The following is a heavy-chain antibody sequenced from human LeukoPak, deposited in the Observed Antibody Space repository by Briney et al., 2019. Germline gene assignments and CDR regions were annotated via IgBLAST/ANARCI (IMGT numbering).Heavy chain of an antibody. CDR2: IYHSGST. Sequence: SETLSLTCTVSGYSISSGYYWGWIRQPPGKGLEWIGSIYHSGSTYYNPSLKSRVTISVDTSKNQFSLKLNSVTAADTAVYYCARLGFGIVGASFDYWGQGTLVTVSS. J-gene: IGHJ4*02. CDR3: ARLGFGIVGASFDY. CDR1: GYSISSGYY. V-gene: IGHV4-38-2*02. D-gene: IGHD1-26*01.